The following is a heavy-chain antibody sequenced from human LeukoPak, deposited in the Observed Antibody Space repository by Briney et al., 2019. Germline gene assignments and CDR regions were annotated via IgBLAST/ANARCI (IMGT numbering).Heavy chain of an antibody. D-gene: IGHD5-18*01. Sequence: PSQTLSLTCTVSGGSISSGGYYWSWIRQPPGKGLEWIGEINHSGSTNYNPSLKSRVTISVDTSKNQFSLKLSSVTAADTAVYYCARGLDSYGQGEYYFDYWGQGTLVTVSS. J-gene: IGHJ4*02. CDR2: INHSGST. V-gene: IGHV4-30-2*01. CDR3: ARGLDSYGQGEYYFDY. CDR1: GGSISSGGYY.